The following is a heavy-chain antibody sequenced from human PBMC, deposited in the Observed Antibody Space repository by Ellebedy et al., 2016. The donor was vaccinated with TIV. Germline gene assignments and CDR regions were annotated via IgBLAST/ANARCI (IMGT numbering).Heavy chain of an antibody. J-gene: IGHJ4*02. D-gene: IGHD1-26*01. CDR2: IQSGDNT. V-gene: IGHV3-53*01. CDR3: VKSFNSGVGATY. CDR1: GFTVSGFY. Sequence: GGSLRLSXAVSGFTVSGFYMNWVRQAPGKGLEWVSVIQSGDNTYYADSVKGRFTISRDNSKNTLHLQMNSLRAEDTAMYYCVKSFNSGVGATYWGQGALVTVSA.